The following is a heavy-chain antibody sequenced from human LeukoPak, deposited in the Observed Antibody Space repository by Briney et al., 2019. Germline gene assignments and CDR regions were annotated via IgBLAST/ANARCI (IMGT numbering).Heavy chain of an antibody. CDR1: GFTFCNYA. V-gene: IGHV3-64D*06. CDR2: ISSNGDST. Sequence: GGSLRLSCSASGFTFCNYAMHWVRQAPGKGLEYVSAISSNGDSTYYADSVKDRFTISRDNSKNTLYLQLSSLRAEDTAVYHCVRHDYGDYAPFDYWGQGTLVTVSS. D-gene: IGHD4-17*01. J-gene: IGHJ4*02. CDR3: VRHDYGDYAPFDY.